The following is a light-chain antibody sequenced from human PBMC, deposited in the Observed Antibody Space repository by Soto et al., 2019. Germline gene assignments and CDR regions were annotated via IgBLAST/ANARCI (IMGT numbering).Light chain of an antibody. Sequence: QSALTQPASVSGSPGQSITISCTGTSSDVGSYNLVSWCQQHPGKAPKLMIYEGSKRPSGVSNRFSGSKSGNTASLTISGLQAEDEADYYCCSYAGRGTWVFGGGTKL. CDR2: EGS. CDR3: CSYAGRGTWV. CDR1: SSDVGSYNL. V-gene: IGLV2-23*01. J-gene: IGLJ3*02.